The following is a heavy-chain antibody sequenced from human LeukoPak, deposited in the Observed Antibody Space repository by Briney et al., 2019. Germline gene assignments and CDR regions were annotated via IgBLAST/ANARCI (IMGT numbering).Heavy chain of an antibody. CDR1: GFTFSSYS. CDR3: ARIPFQWLVSDFDY. V-gene: IGHV3-21*01. D-gene: IGHD6-19*01. J-gene: IGHJ4*02. Sequence: TGGSLRLSCAASGFTFSSYSMNWVRQAPGKGLEWVSSISSSSSYIYYADSVKGRFIISRDNAKNSLYLQMNSLRAEDTAVYYCARIPFQWLVSDFDYWGQGTLVTVSS. CDR2: ISSSSSYI.